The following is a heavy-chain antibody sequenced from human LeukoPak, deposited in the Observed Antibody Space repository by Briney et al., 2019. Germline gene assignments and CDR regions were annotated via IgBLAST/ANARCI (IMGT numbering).Heavy chain of an antibody. J-gene: IGHJ3*02. Sequence: GGSLRLSCAASGFTFVNAWMHWVRQAPGKGLVWVSRLNSDGSSSAFADSMKGRFTISRDSAKNTLYLQMNSLRAEDTAVYFCVRAKGGPGSTWAFDIWGQGTMVTVSS. V-gene: IGHV3-74*01. D-gene: IGHD6-13*01. CDR1: GFTFVNAW. CDR3: VRAKGGPGSTWAFDI. CDR2: LNSDGSSS.